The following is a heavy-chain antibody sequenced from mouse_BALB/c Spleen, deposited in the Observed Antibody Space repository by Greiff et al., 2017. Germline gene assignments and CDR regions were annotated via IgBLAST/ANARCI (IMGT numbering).Heavy chain of an antibody. J-gene: IGHJ3*01. D-gene: IGHD1-1*01. CDR3: AREGYYGSSSWFAY. CDR2: ISSGSSTI. Sequence: EVKVVESGGGLVQPGGSRKLSCAASGFTFSSFGMHWVRQAPEKGLEWVAYISSGSSTIYYADTVKGRFTISRDNPKNTLFLQMTSLRSEDTAMYYCAREGYYGSSSWFAYWGQGTLVTVSA. V-gene: IGHV5-17*02. CDR1: GFTFSSFG.